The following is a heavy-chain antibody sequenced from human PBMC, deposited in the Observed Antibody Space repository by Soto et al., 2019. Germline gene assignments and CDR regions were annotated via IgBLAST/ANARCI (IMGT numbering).Heavy chain of an antibody. D-gene: IGHD6-19*01. V-gene: IGHV3-30-3*01. CDR2: SSYDGDTK. J-gene: IGHJ3*01. Sequence: QLRLVESGGGVVQPEKSLRLSCEASGFTFSAFDMHWVRQSPGKGLEWVATSSYDGDTKYYANSVKGRFTISRDNSRNNLDLHMNSLRAEDTAMYYCTRDWSAVIGTPFDLWGQGTMVVVSS. CDR3: TRDWSAVIGTPFDL. CDR1: GFTFSAFD.